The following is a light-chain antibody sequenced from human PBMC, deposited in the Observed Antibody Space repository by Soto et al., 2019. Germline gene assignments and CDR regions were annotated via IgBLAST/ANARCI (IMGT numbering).Light chain of an antibody. V-gene: IGLV1-44*01. CDR1: SSNIGSDT. J-gene: IGLJ1*01. CDR2: SNS. CDR3: AAWDDSLGRYV. Sequence: QSVLTQPPSASGTPGQRVTISCSGSSSNIGSDTAKWYQQLPGAAPKLLIYSNSERPSGVPDRFSGSKSGTSASLAISGLQSEDEADYYCAAWDDSLGRYVFGTGTKLTV.